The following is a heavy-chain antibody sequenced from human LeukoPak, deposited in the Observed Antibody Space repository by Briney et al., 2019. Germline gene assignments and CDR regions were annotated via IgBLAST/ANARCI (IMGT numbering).Heavy chain of an antibody. CDR1: GFTFSSYA. V-gene: IGHV3-30-3*01. J-gene: IGHJ4*02. CDR2: ISYDGSNK. Sequence: GGSLRLSCAASGFTFSSYAMHWVRQAPGKGLEWVAVISYDGSNKYYADSVKGRFTISRDNSKNTLYLQMNSLRAEDTAVYYCARDQVAAAGLFDYWGQGTLVTVSS. D-gene: IGHD6-13*01. CDR3: ARDQVAAAGLFDY.